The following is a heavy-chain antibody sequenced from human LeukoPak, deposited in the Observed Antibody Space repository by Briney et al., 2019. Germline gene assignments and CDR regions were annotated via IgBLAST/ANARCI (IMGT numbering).Heavy chain of an antibody. CDR3: ARSSIAARPSY. CDR2: IYYSGST. D-gene: IGHD6-6*01. CDR1: GGSISSSSYY. V-gene: IGHV4-39*07. J-gene: IGHJ4*02. Sequence: SETLSLTCTVSGGSISSSSYYWGWIRQPPGKGLGWIGSIYYSGSTYYNPSLKSRVTISVDTSKNQLSLKLSSVTAADTAVYYCARSSIAARPSYWGQGTLVTVSS.